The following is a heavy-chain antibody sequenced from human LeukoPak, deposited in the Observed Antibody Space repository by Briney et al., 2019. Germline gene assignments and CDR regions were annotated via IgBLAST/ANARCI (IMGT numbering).Heavy chain of an antibody. V-gene: IGHV4-34*01. Sequence: ASETLSLTCAVYGGSFSGYYWSWIRQPPGKGLEWIGEINRSGSTNYNPSLKSRVTISVDTSKNQFSLKLSSVTAADTAVYYCARNKAPKQLVRGGTHFDYWGQGTLVTVPS. D-gene: IGHD6-6*01. J-gene: IGHJ4*02. CDR3: ARNKAPKQLVRGGTHFDY. CDR2: INRSGST. CDR1: GGSFSGYY.